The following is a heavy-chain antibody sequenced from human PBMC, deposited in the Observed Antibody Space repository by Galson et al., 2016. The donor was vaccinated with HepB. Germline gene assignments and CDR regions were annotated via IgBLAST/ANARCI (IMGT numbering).Heavy chain of an antibody. V-gene: IGHV3-23*01. CDR3: VRDRLGELLSEGDY. CDR2: INGRGDTT. CDR1: GFTFSGYA. D-gene: IGHD3-10*01. J-gene: IGHJ4*02. Sequence: SLRLSCAASGFTFSGYAMSWVRQAPGKGLEWVSSINGRGDTTYYAASVEGRFTISRDNSKKSLYLQMNSLRADDTAVYYCVRDRLGELLSEGDYWGQGTLVTVSS.